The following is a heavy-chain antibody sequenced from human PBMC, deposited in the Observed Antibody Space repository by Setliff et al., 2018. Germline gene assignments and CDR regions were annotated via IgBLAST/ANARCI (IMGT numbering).Heavy chain of an antibody. Sequence: SGPTLVNPTQTLTLTCTFSGFSLNTSGMRVSWIRQPPGKAQEWLARIDWDDDKFYSTSLKTRLTISKDTSKKQVVLTMTNMDPVDTATYYCARISASSSHFDYWGPGTLVTVSS. J-gene: IGHJ4*02. CDR3: ARISASSSHFDY. V-gene: IGHV2-70*04. D-gene: IGHD6-13*01. CDR1: GFSLNTSGMR. CDR2: IDWDDDK.